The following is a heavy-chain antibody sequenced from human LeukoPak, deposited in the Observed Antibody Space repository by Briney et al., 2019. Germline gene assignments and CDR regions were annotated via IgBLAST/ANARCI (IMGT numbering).Heavy chain of an antibody. D-gene: IGHD5-18*01. CDR3: ARELSGVTGYTYGRGIDY. CDR1: GGSFSGYY. J-gene: IGHJ4*02. V-gene: IGHV4-34*01. Sequence: SETLSLTCAVYGGSFSGYYWSWLRQPPGKGLEWIGEINHSGSNNYNPSLKSRVTISVDTSKNQFSLKLSSVTAADTAVYYCARELSGVTGYTYGRGIDYWGQGTLVTVSS. CDR2: INHSGSN.